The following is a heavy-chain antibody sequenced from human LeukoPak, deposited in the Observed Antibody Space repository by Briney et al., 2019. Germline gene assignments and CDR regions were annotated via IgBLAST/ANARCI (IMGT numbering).Heavy chain of an antibody. Sequence: ASVKVSCKVSGYTLTELSMHWVRQAPGKGLEWMGGFDPEDGETIYAQKFQGRVTMTEDTSTDTAYMELSSLRSEDTAVYYCATFSGTGLNTYYDYVWGSYRQTQRIFDYWGQGTLVTVSS. J-gene: IGHJ4*02. D-gene: IGHD3-16*02. CDR1: GYTLTELS. CDR3: ATFSGTGLNTYYDYVWGSYRQTQRIFDY. CDR2: FDPEDGET. V-gene: IGHV1-24*01.